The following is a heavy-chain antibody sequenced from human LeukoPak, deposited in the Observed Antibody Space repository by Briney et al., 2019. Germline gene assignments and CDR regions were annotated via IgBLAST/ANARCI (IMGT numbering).Heavy chain of an antibody. D-gene: IGHD6-13*01. V-gene: IGHV3-30*04. CDR2: ISFDGSDK. CDR1: GFTFSSYA. Sequence: SGGSLRLSCAASGFTFSSYAMHWVRQAPGKGLEWVAVISFDGSDKFYADSVKGRFTISRDNSKNTLYLQLNSPRAEDTAVYYCAAGYYYYGMDFWGQGTTVTVSS. CDR3: AAGYYYYGMDF. J-gene: IGHJ6*02.